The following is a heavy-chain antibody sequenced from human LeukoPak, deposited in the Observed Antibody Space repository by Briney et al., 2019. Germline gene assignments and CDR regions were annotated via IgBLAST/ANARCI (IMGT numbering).Heavy chain of an antibody. V-gene: IGHV3-30*18. CDR1: GFTFSSYG. CDR2: ISYDGSNK. CDR3: AKQKYSSGYFVEY. Sequence: GGSLRLSCAASGFTFSSYGIHWVRQAPGKGLEWVAVISYDGSNKYYADSVKGRFTISRDNSKNTLYLQMISLRPEDTAVYYCAKQKYSSGYFVEYWGQGTLVTVSS. D-gene: IGHD3-22*01. J-gene: IGHJ4*02.